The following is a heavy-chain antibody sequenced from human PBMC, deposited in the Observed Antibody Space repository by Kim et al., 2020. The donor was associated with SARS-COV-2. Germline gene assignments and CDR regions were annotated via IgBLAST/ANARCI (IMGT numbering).Heavy chain of an antibody. V-gene: IGHV1-69*13. CDR1: GGTFSSYA. CDR2: IIPIFGTA. D-gene: IGHD1-20*01. J-gene: IGHJ4*02. Sequence: SVKVSCKASGGTFSSYAISWVRQAPGQGLEWMGGIIPIFGTANYAQKFQGRVTITADESTSTAYMELSSLRSEDTAVYYCATYWDPITGTTEGNFDYWGQGTLVTVSS. CDR3: ATYWDPITGTTEGNFDY.